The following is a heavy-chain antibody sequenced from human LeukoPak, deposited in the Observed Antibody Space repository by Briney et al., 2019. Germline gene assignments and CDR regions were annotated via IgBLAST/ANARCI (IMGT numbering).Heavy chain of an antibody. CDR3: ARGSTVTTNTLFDY. CDR2: IRSSSSNM. V-gene: IGHV3-21*01. Sequence: GGSLRLSCAASGFTFNTYDMNWVRQAPGKGLEWVSTIRSSSSNMYYADSVKGRFTISRDNAKNSLHLQMNSLRAEDTAVYYCARGSTVTTNTLFDYWGQGTLVTVSS. D-gene: IGHD4-17*01. CDR1: GFTFNTYD. J-gene: IGHJ4*02.